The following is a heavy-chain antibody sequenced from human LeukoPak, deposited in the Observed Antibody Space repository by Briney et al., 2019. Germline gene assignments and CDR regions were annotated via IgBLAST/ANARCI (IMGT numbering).Heavy chain of an antibody. D-gene: IGHD3-10*01. CDR3: AKDLGLLWFGELPDY. J-gene: IGHJ4*02. Sequence: DSVKGRFTVSRDNSKNTLYLQMNSLRAEDTAVYYCAKDLGLLWFGELPDYWGQGTLVTVSS. V-gene: IGHV3-30*02.